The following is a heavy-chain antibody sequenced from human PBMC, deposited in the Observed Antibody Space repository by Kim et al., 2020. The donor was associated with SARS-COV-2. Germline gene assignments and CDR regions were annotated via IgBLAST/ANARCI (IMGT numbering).Heavy chain of an antibody. V-gene: IGHV1-3*01. J-gene: IGHJ4*02. CDR2: IDADNGNT. Sequence: ASVKVSCKASGYTFTSYAFHWVRQAPGQRLEWMGWIDADNGNTKYSQKFQGIVTLTRDTSARTAYMELSSLRSEDTAVYYCARNEDYWGQGTLVTVSS. CDR3: ARNEDY. CDR1: GYTFTSYA.